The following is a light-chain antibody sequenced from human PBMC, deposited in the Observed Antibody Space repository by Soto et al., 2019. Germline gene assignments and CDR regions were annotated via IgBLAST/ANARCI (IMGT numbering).Light chain of an antibody. V-gene: IGKV1-9*01. CDR2: GAS. J-gene: IGKJ1*01. Sequence: QLTQSPSSLSASVGDRVTLTCRASQDISSNLAWYQQKPGRAPKLLIFGASTLQSGVPSRFSGSGSGTDFTLTISSLQPEDFATYFCQKLDAYPPWTFGQGTKVDIK. CDR3: QKLDAYPPWT. CDR1: QDISSN.